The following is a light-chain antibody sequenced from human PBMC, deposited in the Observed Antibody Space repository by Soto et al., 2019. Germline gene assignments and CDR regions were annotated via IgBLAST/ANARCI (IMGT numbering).Light chain of an antibody. CDR3: HSYTSSSTLYV. J-gene: IGLJ1*01. CDR1: SGDIGGYNY. CDR2: EVF. Sequence: QSALTQPASVSGSPGQSITISCAGTSGDIGGYNYVSWYQQYPGKAPKLIIYEVFSRPSGVSHRFSGSKSGNTASLTISGLQAEDEADYYCHSYTSSSTLYVFGAGTKVTVL. V-gene: IGLV2-14*01.